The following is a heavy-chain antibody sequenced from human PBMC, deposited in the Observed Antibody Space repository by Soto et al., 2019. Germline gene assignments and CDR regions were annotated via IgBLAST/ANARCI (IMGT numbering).Heavy chain of an antibody. Sequence: PSETLSLTCTVSGGSISSGGYYWSWIRQHPGKGLEWIGYIYYSGSTYYNPSLKSRVTISVDTSKNQFSLKLSSVTAADTAVYYCARGTYYYGSGSFHNWFDPWGQGTLVTVSS. V-gene: IGHV4-31*03. CDR1: GGSISSGGYY. CDR2: IYYSGST. D-gene: IGHD3-10*01. J-gene: IGHJ5*02. CDR3: ARGTYYYGSGSFHNWFDP.